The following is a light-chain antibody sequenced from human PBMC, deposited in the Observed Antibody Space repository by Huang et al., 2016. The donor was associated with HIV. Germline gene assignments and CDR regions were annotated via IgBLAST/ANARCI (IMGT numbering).Light chain of an antibody. J-gene: IGKJ4*01. CDR3: QQRSNWAPIT. CDR1: QSVSSY. Sequence: EIVLTQSPATLSLSPGERATLSCRASQSVSSYLAGYQQKPGQAPRLLIYDASNRATGIPARFSVSGSGTDFTLTISSLEPEDFAVYYCQQRSNWAPITFGGGTKVEIK. V-gene: IGKV3-11*01. CDR2: DAS.